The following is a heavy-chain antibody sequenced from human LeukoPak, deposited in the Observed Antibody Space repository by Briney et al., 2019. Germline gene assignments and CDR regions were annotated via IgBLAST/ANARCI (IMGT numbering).Heavy chain of an antibody. Sequence: ASVKVSCKASGYTFTSYAMHWVRQAPGQRLEWMGWINAGNGNTKYSQKFQGRVTITRDTSASTAYMELSSLRSGDTAVYYCANHIACGSTTCPPFDSWGQGTLVTVSS. CDR3: ANHIACGSTTCPPFDS. CDR1: GYTFTSYA. CDR2: INAGNGNT. V-gene: IGHV1-3*01. J-gene: IGHJ4*02. D-gene: IGHD2-2*01.